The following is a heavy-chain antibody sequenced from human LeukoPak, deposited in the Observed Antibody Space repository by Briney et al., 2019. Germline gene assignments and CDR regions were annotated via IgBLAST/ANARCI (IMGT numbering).Heavy chain of an antibody. J-gene: IGHJ5*02. CDR2: INHSGST. Sequence: KPSETLSLTCAVYGGSFSGYYWSWIRQPPGKGLEWIGEINHSGSTNYNPSLKSRVTISVDTSKNQFSLKLSSVTAADTAVYYCARVLSSGYYRWFDPWGQGTLVTVSS. CDR3: ARVLSSGYYRWFDP. V-gene: IGHV4-34*01. D-gene: IGHD3-22*01. CDR1: GGSFSGYY.